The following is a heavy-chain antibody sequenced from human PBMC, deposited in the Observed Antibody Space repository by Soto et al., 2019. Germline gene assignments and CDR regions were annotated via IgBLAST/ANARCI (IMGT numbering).Heavy chain of an antibody. CDR2: ISSSGSSI. D-gene: IGHD3-22*01. J-gene: IGHJ6*02. Sequence: PGGSLRLSCAASGFTFSSYSMNWVRQAPGKGLEWVSSISSSGSSIYYADSVKGRFTISRDNAKNSLYLQMNSLRAEDTAVYYCARYDSSGYYWPYYYYGMDVWGQGTTVTVSS. CDR1: GFTFSSYS. V-gene: IGHV3-21*01. CDR3: ARYDSSGYYWPYYYYGMDV.